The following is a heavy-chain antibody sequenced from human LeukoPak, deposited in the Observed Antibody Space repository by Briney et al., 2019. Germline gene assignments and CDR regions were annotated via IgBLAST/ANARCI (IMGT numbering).Heavy chain of an antibody. CDR3: ARLRNGERYFDY. V-gene: IGHV1-2*02. CDR1: GYTFTDNY. Sequence: GASVKVSCKASGYTFTDNYLHWVRQAPGQGLEWLGWIRPNRGDTNYAQKFQGRVTMTRDTSISTAYMELNRLRSDDTAVYYCARLRNGERYFDYWGQGTLVTVSP. D-gene: IGHD3-10*01. CDR2: IRPNRGDT. J-gene: IGHJ4*02.